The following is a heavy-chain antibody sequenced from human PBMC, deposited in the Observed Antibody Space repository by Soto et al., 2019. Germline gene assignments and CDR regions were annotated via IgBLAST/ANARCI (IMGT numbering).Heavy chain of an antibody. CDR2: ISYDGSNK. CDR3: ARDHTIFGVVGAFDI. V-gene: IGHV3-30-3*01. CDR1: GFTFSSYA. D-gene: IGHD3-3*01. J-gene: IGHJ3*02. Sequence: QMQLVESGGGVVQPGRSLRLSCAASGFTFSSYAMHWVRQAPGKGLEWVAVISYDGSNKYYADSVKGRFTISRDNSKNTLYLQMNSLRAEDTAVYYCARDHTIFGVVGAFDIWGQGTMVTVSS.